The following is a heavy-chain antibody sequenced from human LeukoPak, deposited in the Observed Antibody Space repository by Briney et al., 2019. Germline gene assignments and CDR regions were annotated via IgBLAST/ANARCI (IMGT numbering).Heavy chain of an antibody. CDR1: GGTFSNYA. CDR3: ARGPTDYCMDV. CDR2: IIPIFGTA. V-gene: IGHV1-69*05. Sequence: SVKVSCKASGGTFSNYAISWVRQAPGQGLEWMGGIIPIFGTANYAQKLQDRVTLSMEESTSTAYMELSSLRSEDTAVYYCARGPTDYCMDVWGTGTTVTVSS. J-gene: IGHJ6*03.